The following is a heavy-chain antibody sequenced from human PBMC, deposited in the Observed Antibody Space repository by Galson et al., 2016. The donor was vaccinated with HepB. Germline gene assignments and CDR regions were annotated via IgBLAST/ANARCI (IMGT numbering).Heavy chain of an antibody. CDR2: IGTAGDT. CDR1: GFALRSCD. J-gene: IGHJ6*04. CDR3: ARVTFTCDGGGCRYYGMDV. V-gene: IGHV3-13*01. D-gene: IGHD2-21*01. Sequence: SLRLSCAASGFALRSCDMYWVRQTTGKGLEWVSSIGTAGDTYYPGSVRGRFTVSRENANNSLYLQMNSLRAGDTAVYFCARVTFTCDGGGCRYYGMDVWGTGATVTASP.